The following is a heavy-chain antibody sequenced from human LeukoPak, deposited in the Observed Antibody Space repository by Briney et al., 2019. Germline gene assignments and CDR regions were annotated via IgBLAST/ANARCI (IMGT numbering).Heavy chain of an antibody. J-gene: IGHJ3*02. Sequence: GGSLRLSCAASGFTFSSYAMHWVRQAPGKGLEWVAVISYDGSNKYYADSVKGRFTISGDNSKNTLYLQMNSLRAEDTAVYYCAKDMYYYDSSGQLDAFDIWGQGTMVTVSS. V-gene: IGHV3-30*04. D-gene: IGHD3-22*01. CDR3: AKDMYYYDSSGQLDAFDI. CDR1: GFTFSSYA. CDR2: ISYDGSNK.